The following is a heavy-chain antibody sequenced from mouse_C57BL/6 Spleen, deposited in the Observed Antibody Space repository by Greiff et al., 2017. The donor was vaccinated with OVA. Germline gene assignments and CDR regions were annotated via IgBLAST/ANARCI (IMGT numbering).Heavy chain of an antibody. V-gene: IGHV2-9*01. CDR1: GFSLTSYG. J-gene: IGHJ1*03. CDR3: AKRARSYYGSSDWYFDV. Sequence: VKLMESGPGLVAPSQSLSITCTVSGFSLTSYGVDWVRQPPGKGLAWLGVIWGGGSTNYNSALMSRLSISKDNSKSQVFLKMNSLQTDDTAMYYCAKRARSYYGSSDWYFDVWGTGTTVTVSS. D-gene: IGHD1-1*01. CDR2: IWGGGST.